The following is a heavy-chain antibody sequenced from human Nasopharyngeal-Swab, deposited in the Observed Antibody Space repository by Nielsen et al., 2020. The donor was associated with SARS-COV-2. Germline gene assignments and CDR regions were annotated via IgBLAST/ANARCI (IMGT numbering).Heavy chain of an antibody. CDR1: GGSISSSSYY. CDR3: ARRGRIAVAGFFDY. D-gene: IGHD6-19*01. CDR2: IYYRGST. Sequence: SETLSLTCTVSGGSISSSSYYWGWIRQPPGKGREWIGIIYYRGSTYYNPSLKSRVTISVDTSKNQFSLKLTSVTAADTAVYYCARRGRIAVAGFFDYWGQGTLVTVSS. J-gene: IGHJ4*02. V-gene: IGHV4-39*01.